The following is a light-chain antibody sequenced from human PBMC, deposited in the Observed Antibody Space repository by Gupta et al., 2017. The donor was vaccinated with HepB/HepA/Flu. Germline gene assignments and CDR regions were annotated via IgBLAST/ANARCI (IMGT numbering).Light chain of an antibody. CDR1: SGDVGGYNY. V-gene: IGLV2-14*01. CDR2: NVS. J-gene: IGLJ3*02. Sequence: QSALAQPASVSGSPVQPITISCTGTSGDVGGYNYVSCIQQHPAKDPKLRIYNVSSRPAGVSARFSGSKSGNTASLTISGLPEEDEADYYCTSYTNSGIWVFGGGTKVTVL. CDR3: TSYTNSGIWV.